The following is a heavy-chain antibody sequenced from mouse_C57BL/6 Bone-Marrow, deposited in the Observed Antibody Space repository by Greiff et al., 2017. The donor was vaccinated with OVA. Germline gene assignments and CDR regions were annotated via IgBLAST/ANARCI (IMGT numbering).Heavy chain of an antibody. Sequence: QVQLQQPGAELVKPGASVKLSCKASGYTFTSYWMHWVKQRPGQGLEWIGMIHPNSGSTNYNEKFKSKATLTVDKSSSTAYMQLSSLTSEDSAVYYCERYGDYDALFEYWGQGTTLTVSS. J-gene: IGHJ2*01. D-gene: IGHD2-4*01. CDR2: IHPNSGST. CDR3: ERYGDYDALFEY. CDR1: GYTFTSYW. V-gene: IGHV1-64*01.